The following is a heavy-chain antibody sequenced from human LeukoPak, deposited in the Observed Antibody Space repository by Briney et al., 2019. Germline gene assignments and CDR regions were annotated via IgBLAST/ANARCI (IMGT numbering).Heavy chain of an antibody. V-gene: IGHV3-30*03. CDR1: GFPFSIYG. D-gene: IGHD3-3*01. Sequence: GGSLRLSCAASGFPFSIYGMHRVRQAPGKGLKWLAVISSEGRNKYYADAVKGRFTISRDNSKNTLFLQVNSLRAVHSCVYYCATINYDFWSAFDYWGQGTLVTVSS. J-gene: IGHJ4*02. CDR3: ATINYDFWSAFDY. CDR2: ISSEGRNK.